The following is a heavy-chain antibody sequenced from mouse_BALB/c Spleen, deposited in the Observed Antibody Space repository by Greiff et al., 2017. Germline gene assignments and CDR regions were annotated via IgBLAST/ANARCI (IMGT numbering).Heavy chain of an antibody. CDR3: AREGVWFAY. CDR2: INSNGGST. Sequence: EVKLMESGGGLVQPGGSLKLSCAASGFTFSSYGMSWVRQTPDKRLELVATINSNGGSTYYPDSVKGRFTISRDNAKNTLYLQMSSLKSEDTAMYYCAREGVWFAYWGQGTLVTVSA. CDR1: GFTFSSYG. V-gene: IGHV5-6-3*01. J-gene: IGHJ3*01.